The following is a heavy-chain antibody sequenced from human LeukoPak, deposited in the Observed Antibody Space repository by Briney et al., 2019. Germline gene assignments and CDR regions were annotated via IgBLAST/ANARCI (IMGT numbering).Heavy chain of an antibody. V-gene: IGHV3-21*01. CDR3: ARDYYDSSGYLYYFDY. D-gene: IGHD3-22*01. CDR1: GFTFSSYS. Sequence: GGSLRLSCAASGFTFSSYSMNWVRQAPGKGLEWFSSISSSSSYIYYADSVKGRFTISRDNAKNSLYLQMNSLRAEDTAVYYCARDYYDSSGYLYYFDYWGQGTLVTVSS. J-gene: IGHJ4*02. CDR2: ISSSSSYI.